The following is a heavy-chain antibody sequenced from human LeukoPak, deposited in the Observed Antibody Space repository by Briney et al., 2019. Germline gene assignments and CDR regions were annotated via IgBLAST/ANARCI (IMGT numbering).Heavy chain of an antibody. Sequence: SETLSLTCAVYGGPYCGYYWRWLRQPPGKGLEWIGENNYSGSNNYNPSLKSRVTISVDTSKNQFSLKLSSVTAADTAVYYCARTDPYSSGWYPFDYWGQGTLVTVSS. CDR3: ARTDPYSSGWYPFDY. CDR2: NNYSGSN. D-gene: IGHD6-19*01. V-gene: IGHV4-34*01. CDR1: GGPYCGYY. J-gene: IGHJ4*02.